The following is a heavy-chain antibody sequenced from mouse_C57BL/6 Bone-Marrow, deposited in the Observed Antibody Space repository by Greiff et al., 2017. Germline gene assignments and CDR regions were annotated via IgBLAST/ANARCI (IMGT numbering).Heavy chain of an antibody. J-gene: IGHJ2*01. D-gene: IGHD2-4*01. V-gene: IGHV10-3*01. CDR3: VREGYDYDERGHYFDY. Sequence: VKDRFTISRDDSQSMLYLQMNNLKTEDTAMYYCVREGYDYDERGHYFDYWGQGTTLTVSS.